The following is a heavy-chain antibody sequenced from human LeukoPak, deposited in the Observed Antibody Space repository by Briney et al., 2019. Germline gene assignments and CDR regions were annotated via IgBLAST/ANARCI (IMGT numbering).Heavy chain of an antibody. CDR1: GYTFTSYG. D-gene: IGHD6-13*01. CDR2: ISAYNGNT. CDR3: AGRFGSSLSWFDP. V-gene: IGHV1-18*01. Sequence: ASVKVSCKASGYTFTSYGISWVRQAPGQGLEWMGWISAYNGNTNYARKLQGRVTMTTDTSTGTAYMELRSLRSEDTAVYYCAGRFGSSLSWFDPWGQGTLVTVSS. J-gene: IGHJ5*02.